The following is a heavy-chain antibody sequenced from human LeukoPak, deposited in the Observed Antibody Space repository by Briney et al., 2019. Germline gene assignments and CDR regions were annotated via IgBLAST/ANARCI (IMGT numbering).Heavy chain of an antibody. V-gene: IGHV1-18*01. CDR1: GYSFTSYG. Sequence: GESLKTSCKGSGYSFTSYGISWVRQAPGQGLEWMGWISAYNGNTNYAQKLQGRVTMTTDTSTSTAYMELRSLRSDDTAVYYCARLYCGGDCYGDGAFDIWGQGTMVTVSS. CDR3: ARLYCGGDCYGDGAFDI. CDR2: ISAYNGNT. J-gene: IGHJ3*02. D-gene: IGHD2-21*02.